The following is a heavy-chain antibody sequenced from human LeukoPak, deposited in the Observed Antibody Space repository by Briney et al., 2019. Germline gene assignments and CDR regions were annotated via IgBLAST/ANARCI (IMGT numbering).Heavy chain of an antibody. CDR3: ARSPESQSDFDY. CDR2: INHSGST. CDR1: GRSFSGYY. Sequence: SETLSLTCAVYGRSFSGYYWSWIRQPPGKGLEWIGEINHSGSTNYNPSLKSRVTISVDTSKNQFSLKLSSVTAAHTAVYYFARSPESQSDFDYWGQGTLVTVSS. J-gene: IGHJ4*02. V-gene: IGHV4-34*01.